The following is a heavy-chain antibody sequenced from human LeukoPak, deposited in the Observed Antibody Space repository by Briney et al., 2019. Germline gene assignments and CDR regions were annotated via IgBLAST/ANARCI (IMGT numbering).Heavy chain of an antibody. D-gene: IGHD4-17*01. CDR1: GYTFTSYD. CDR2: MNPNSGNT. J-gene: IGHJ4*02. Sequence: GASVKVSCKASGYTFTSYDINWVRQATGQGLEWMGWMNPNSGNTGYAQKFQGRVTMTRNTSISTAYMELSSLRSEDTAVYYCARALTMTTVITGYWGQGTLVTVSS. V-gene: IGHV1-8*02. CDR3: ARALTMTTVITGY.